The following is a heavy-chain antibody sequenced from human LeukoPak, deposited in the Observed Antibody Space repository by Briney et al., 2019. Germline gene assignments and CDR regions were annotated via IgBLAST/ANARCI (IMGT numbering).Heavy chain of an antibody. CDR2: IWYDGSKK. CDR3: ARDGEDGYNYVDF. D-gene: IGHD5-24*01. V-gene: IGHV3-33*01. CDR1: GFTFSSYG. J-gene: IGHJ4*02. Sequence: GGSLRLSCAASGFTFSSYGMHWVRQAPGKGLEWVAVIWYDGSKKYYADSVKGRFTISRDNSKNTLYLQMNSLRAEDTAVYFCARDGEDGYNYVDFWGQGTLVTVSS.